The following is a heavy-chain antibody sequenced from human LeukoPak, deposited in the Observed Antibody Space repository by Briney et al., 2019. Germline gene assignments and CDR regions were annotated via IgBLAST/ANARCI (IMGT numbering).Heavy chain of an antibody. CDR3: AKGSAYYDFYYMVV. CDR1: GFRFSGYA. Sequence: GGSLRLSCAGSGFRFSGYAMSWVRQAPGKGLDWVSTISGSGGTTYYADSVKGRFAISRDNAKNTLDLQMNSLTAEDTAVYYCAKGSAYYDFYYMVVCGKGTTVTVSS. J-gene: IGHJ6*03. CDR2: ISGSGGTT. V-gene: IGHV3-23*01.